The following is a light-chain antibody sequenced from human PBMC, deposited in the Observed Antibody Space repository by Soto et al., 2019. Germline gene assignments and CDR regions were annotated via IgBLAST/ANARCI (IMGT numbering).Light chain of an antibody. CDR3: MQTVQFKWT. J-gene: IGKJ1*01. CDR2: GVS. Sequence: DIVMTQTPLSLSVTPGQPASISCKSSQSLVYSNGKTYLYWYLVKPGQPPQLLIYGVSNRFSGVPDRFSGSGSGTDFTLKISRVGAEDVGIYYCMQTVQFKWTFGQGTKVEIK. CDR1: QSLVYSNGKTY. V-gene: IGKV2D-29*01.